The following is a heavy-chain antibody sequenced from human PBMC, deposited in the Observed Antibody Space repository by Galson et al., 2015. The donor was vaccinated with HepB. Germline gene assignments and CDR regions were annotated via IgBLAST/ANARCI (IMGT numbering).Heavy chain of an antibody. CDR1: GGSISSSSYY. V-gene: IGHV4-39*01. Sequence: SETLSLTCTVSGGSISSSSYYWGWFRQPPGKGLEWIGSIYYSGSTYYNPSLKSRVTISVDTPKNQFSLKLSSVTAADTAVYYCARQPVKVIRGVHRKDPGPEDYWGQGTLVTVSS. J-gene: IGHJ4*02. D-gene: IGHD3-10*01. CDR3: ARQPVKVIRGVHRKDPGPEDY. CDR2: IYYSGST.